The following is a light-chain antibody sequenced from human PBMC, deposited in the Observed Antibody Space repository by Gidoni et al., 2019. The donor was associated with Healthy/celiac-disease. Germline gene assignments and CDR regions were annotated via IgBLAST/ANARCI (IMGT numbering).Light chain of an antibody. CDR2: LGS. CDR1: QSLLHRNGYNY. Sequence: DIVMTHSPLSLPVTPGEPASISCRSSQSLLHRNGYNYLDWYLQKPGQSPQLLIYLGSNRASGGPDRFSGSGSGTDFTLKISRVEAEDVGVYYCMQALQTPWTFGQGTKVEIK. V-gene: IGKV2-28*01. CDR3: MQALQTPWT. J-gene: IGKJ1*01.